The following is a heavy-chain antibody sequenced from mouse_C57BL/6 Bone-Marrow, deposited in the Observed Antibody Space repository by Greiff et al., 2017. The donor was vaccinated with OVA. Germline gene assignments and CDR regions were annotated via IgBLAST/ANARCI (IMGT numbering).Heavy chain of an antibody. Sequence: VQLQQSGGDLVKPGGSLKLSCAASGFTFSSYGMSWVRQTPDKRLEWVATISSGGSYTYYPDSVKGRFTISRDNAKNTLYLQMSSLKSEDTAMYYCARVLFITTVVPYYYAMDYWGQGTSVTVSS. V-gene: IGHV5-6*01. J-gene: IGHJ4*01. CDR3: ARVLFITTVVPYYYAMDY. CDR2: ISSGGSYT. CDR1: GFTFSSYG. D-gene: IGHD1-1*01.